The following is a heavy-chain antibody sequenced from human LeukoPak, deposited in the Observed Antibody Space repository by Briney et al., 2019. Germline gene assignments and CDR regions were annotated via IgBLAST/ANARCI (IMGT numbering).Heavy chain of an antibody. V-gene: IGHV4-31*03. J-gene: IGHJ6*03. CDR2: IYYSGST. Sequence: PSQTLSLTCTVSGGSISGGGCYWSWIRQHPGKGLNWIGYIYYSGSTYYNPSLKSRVTIPVDTSKNQFSLKLSSVTAADTAVYYCARADYYYMDVWGKGTTVTVSS. CDR3: ARADYYYMDV. CDR1: GGSISGGGCY.